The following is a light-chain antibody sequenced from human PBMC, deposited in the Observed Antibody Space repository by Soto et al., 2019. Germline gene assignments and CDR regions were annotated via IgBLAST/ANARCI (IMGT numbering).Light chain of an antibody. CDR3: QQYNAYSPWT. CDR1: QSINSW. Sequence: DIQMTQSPSTLSASVGDRVTITCRASQSINSWLAWYQQKPGKAPKFLIYDASSLESGVPSRFSGSGSGTEFTLTISSLQPDDFATYYCQQYNAYSPWTFGQGTKVDNK. J-gene: IGKJ1*01. V-gene: IGKV1-5*01. CDR2: DAS.